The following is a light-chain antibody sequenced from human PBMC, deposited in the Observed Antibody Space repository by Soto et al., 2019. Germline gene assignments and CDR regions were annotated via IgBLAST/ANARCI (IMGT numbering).Light chain of an antibody. V-gene: IGKV3-20*01. CDR3: RQYCRSLGFA. Sequence: EIELTQSPGTLSLSPGERATLSCRAIQSASGNFFAWYQEQPGQPPRLLIYGASSRATGITDRFSGSGSGTDFTLTISRLEPEDFAVYYCRQYCRSLGFAFGGGTKVDI. CDR1: QSASGNF. CDR2: GAS. J-gene: IGKJ4*01.